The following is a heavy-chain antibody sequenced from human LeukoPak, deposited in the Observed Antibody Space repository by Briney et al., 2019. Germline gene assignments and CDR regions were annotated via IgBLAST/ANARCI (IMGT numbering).Heavy chain of an antibody. J-gene: IGHJ4*02. CDR2: ISYDGSNK. CDR3: ARTTVTTDYFDY. D-gene: IGHD4-17*01. CDR1: GFTFSSYG. Sequence: GRSLRLSCAASGFTFSSYGMHWVRQAPGKGLEWVAVISYDGSNKYYADSVKGRFTISRDNSKNTLYLQMNSLRAEDTAVYYCARTTVTTDYFDYWGQGTLVTVSS. V-gene: IGHV3-30*03.